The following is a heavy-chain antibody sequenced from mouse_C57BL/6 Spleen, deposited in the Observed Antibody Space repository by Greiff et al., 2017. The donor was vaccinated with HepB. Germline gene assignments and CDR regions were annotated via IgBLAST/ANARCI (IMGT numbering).Heavy chain of an antibody. J-gene: IGHJ3*01. Sequence: EVQLVESGGDLVKPGGSLKLSCAASGFTFSSYGMSWVRQTPDKRLEWVATISSGGSYTYYPASVKGRFTISRDNAKNTLYLQMSSLKSEDTAMYYWARPPETHYGSSYGAWFAYWGQGTLVTVSA. CDR3: ARPPETHYGSSYGAWFAY. CDR1: GFTFSSYG. V-gene: IGHV5-6*01. D-gene: IGHD1-1*01. CDR2: ISSGGSYT.